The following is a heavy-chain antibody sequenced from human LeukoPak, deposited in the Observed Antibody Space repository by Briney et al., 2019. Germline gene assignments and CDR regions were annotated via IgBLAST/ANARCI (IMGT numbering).Heavy chain of an antibody. D-gene: IGHD2/OR15-2a*01. CDR1: GFTFDDSG. Sequence: PGGSLRLSCVASGFTFDDSGMNWVRQAPGKGLEWVSGISPKGSSTGYADSVKGRFTISRDNAKNSLYLQMNSLRVEDTAFYYCARDMRGTTWFVPWGQGTLVTVSS. CDR3: ARDMRGTTWFVP. CDR2: ISPKGSST. V-gene: IGHV3-20*04. J-gene: IGHJ5*02.